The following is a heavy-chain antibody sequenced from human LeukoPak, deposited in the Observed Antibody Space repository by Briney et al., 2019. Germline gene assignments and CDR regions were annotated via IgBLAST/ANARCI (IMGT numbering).Heavy chain of an antibody. Sequence: SVKVSCKASGGTFSSYAISWVRQAPGQGLEWMGRIIPIFGTANYAQKFQGRVTITTDESTSTAYMELSSLRSEDTAVYYCAGGPYGDYYAFDIWRQGTMVTVSS. CDR2: IIPIFGTA. J-gene: IGHJ3*02. D-gene: IGHD4-17*01. V-gene: IGHV1-69*05. CDR3: AGGPYGDYYAFDI. CDR1: GGTFSSYA.